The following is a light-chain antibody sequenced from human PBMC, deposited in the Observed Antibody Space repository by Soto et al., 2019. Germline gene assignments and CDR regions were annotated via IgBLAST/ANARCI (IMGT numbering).Light chain of an antibody. J-gene: IGKJ1*01. Sequence: DIQMTQSPSTLSASVGDRVTITCRASQSIINWLGWYQQKPGKAPKLLIYKASSLESGVPSRFSGSGSGTDFTLTINRLQPDDFATYYCQHYNSFPWTFGRGTKV. CDR2: KAS. V-gene: IGKV1-5*03. CDR3: QHYNSFPWT. CDR1: QSIINW.